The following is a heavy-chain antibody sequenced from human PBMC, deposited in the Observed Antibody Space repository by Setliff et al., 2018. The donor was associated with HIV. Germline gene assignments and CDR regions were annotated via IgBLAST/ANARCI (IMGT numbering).Heavy chain of an antibody. J-gene: IGHJ6*02. CDR1: VYTFTSYA. CDR2: INAGNGNT. Sequence: ASVKVSCKPSVYTFTSYAMHWVRQAPGQRLEWMGWINAGNGNTKYSQKFQGRVTITRDTSASTAYMELTGLRSEDTAVYDCAREELLVTSVGGDYWYHGMDVWGQGTTVTVSS. CDR3: AREELLVTSVGGDYWYHGMDV. V-gene: IGHV1-3*01. D-gene: IGHD2-15*01.